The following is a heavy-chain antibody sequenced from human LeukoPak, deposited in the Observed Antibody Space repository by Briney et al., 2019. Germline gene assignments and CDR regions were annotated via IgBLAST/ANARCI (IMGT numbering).Heavy chain of an antibody. D-gene: IGHD3-22*01. CDR1: GVSISSYY. CDR3: ARADYYDSSGYYYGPPGDDAFDI. Sequence: SETLSLTCTVSGVSISSYYWSWIRQPPGKGLEWIVYIYYSGSTNYNPSLKSRVTISVDTSKNQFSLKLSSVTAADTAVYYCARADYYDSSGYYYGPPGDDAFDIWGQGTMVTVSS. V-gene: IGHV4-59*01. CDR2: IYYSGST. J-gene: IGHJ3*02.